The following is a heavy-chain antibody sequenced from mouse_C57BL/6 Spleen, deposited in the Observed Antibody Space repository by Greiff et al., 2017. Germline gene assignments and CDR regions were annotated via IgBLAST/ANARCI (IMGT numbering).Heavy chain of an antibody. CDR2: ISYDGSN. CDR3: AKGAAQATYWFAY. V-gene: IGHV3-6*01. CDR1: GYSITSGYY. J-gene: IGHJ3*01. D-gene: IGHD3-2*02. Sequence: ESGPGLVKPSQSLSLTCSVTGYSITSGYYWNWIRQFPGNKLEWMGYISYDGSNNYNPSLKNRISITRDTSKNQFFLKLNSVTTEDTATYYCAKGAAQATYWFAYWGQGTLVTVSA.